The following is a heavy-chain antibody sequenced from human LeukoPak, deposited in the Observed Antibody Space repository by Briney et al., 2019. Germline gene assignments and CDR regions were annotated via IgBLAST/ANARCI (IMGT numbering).Heavy chain of an antibody. Sequence: SEALSLTCAVSGYSISSGYYLGWIRQPPGKGLEWIGSIYHSGSTYYNPSLKRRVTISVDTSKNQFSLTLSSVTAADPAVYYCARVTAYSSENYFDYWGEGTLVTVSS. V-gene: IGHV4-38-2*01. CDR3: ARVTAYSSENYFDY. J-gene: IGHJ4*02. CDR2: IYHSGST. CDR1: GYSISSGYY. D-gene: IGHD6-25*01.